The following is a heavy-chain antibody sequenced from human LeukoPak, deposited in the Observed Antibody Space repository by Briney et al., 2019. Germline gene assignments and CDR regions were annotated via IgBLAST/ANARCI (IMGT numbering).Heavy chain of an antibody. CDR3: AIGPPYDAFDI. CDR1: GGSISSGGYS. V-gene: IGHV4-30-2*01. Sequence: SETLSLTCAVSGGSISSGGYSWSWIRQPPGKGLEWIGYIYHSGSTYYNPSLKSRVTISVDRSKNQFSLKLSSVTAADTAVYYCAIGPPYDAFDIWGQGTMVTVSS. CDR2: IYHSGST. J-gene: IGHJ3*02.